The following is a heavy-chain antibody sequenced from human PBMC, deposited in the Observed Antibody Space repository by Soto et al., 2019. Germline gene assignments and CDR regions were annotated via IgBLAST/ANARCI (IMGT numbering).Heavy chain of an antibody. CDR3: IRDLRSGDF. CDR2: IAGEGIST. CDR1: GFTFSRYW. D-gene: IGHD6-19*01. J-gene: IGHJ4*02. V-gene: IGHV3-74*01. Sequence: EVQLVESGGGLVQPGGSLRLSCAASGFTFSRYWMHWVRQAPGKGLVWVSRIAGEGISTNYADSVKGRFTASRDNAKNTVYLEMSSLRAEDTAVYYCIRDLRSGDFLGQGTLVTVSS.